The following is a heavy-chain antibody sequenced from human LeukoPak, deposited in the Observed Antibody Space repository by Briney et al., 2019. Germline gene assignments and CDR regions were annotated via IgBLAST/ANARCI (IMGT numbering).Heavy chain of an antibody. CDR1: GFIFIRKT. CDR2: INSDSGTI. J-gene: IGHJ6*02. Sequence: PGGSLRLSCAASGFIFIRKTMNCVPQAPGQGLEWVSYINSDSGTIYYADSVRGRFTITRDNAKNSLYLQMNSLRDEDTAVYYCARDNGMTSGWYAGRIDYYYGMDVWGQGTTVTVSS. CDR3: ARDNGMTSGWYAGRIDYYYGMDV. D-gene: IGHD6-19*01. V-gene: IGHV3-48*02.